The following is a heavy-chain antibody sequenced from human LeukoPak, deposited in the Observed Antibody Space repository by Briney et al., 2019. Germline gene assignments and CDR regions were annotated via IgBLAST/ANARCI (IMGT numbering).Heavy chain of an antibody. CDR3: ARDLVTSSSWYNWFDP. Sequence: ASVKVSCKASGYTFTGYYMRWVRQAPGQGLEWMGRIDPNSGGTNYAQKFQGRVTMTRDTSISTAYMELSRLRSDDTAVYYCARDLVTSSSWYNWFDPWGQGTLVTVSS. CDR1: GYTFTGYY. CDR2: IDPNSGGT. V-gene: IGHV1-2*06. D-gene: IGHD6-13*01. J-gene: IGHJ5*02.